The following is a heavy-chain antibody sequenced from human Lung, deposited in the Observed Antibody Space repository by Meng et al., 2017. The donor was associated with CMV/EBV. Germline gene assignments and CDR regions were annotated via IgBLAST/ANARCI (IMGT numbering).Heavy chain of an antibody. Sequence: GGSLRLSCAASGFAFSSYGMHWVRQAPGKGLEWVVFIRFDGSEKYYADSVKGRFTISRDNSKNTVYLQMESLRAEDAAVYYCAKEGKSVYSGSSYASWGQGTXVTVSS. CDR2: IRFDGSEK. CDR1: GFAFSSYG. CDR3: AKEGKSVYSGSSYAS. D-gene: IGHD1-26*01. J-gene: IGHJ4*02. V-gene: IGHV3-30*02.